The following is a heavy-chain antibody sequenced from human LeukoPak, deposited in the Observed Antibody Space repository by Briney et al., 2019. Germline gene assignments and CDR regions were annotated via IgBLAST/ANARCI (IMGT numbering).Heavy chain of an antibody. D-gene: IGHD1-7*01. CDR3: TRGNWNYGNAFDI. CDR2: ISSSGSTV. J-gene: IGHJ3*02. CDR1: GFTFSNYE. Sequence: PGGSLRLSCAASGFTFSNYEMNWVRQAPGKGLEWVSTISSSGSTVYYADSVKGRFTISRDNAKKSLSLQMNSLRAEDTAVYYCTRGNWNYGNAFDIWGQGTMVTVSS. V-gene: IGHV3-48*03.